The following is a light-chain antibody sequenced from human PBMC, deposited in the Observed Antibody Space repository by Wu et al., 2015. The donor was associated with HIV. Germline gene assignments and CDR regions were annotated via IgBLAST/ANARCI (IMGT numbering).Light chain of an antibody. CDR2: DAS. CDR3: QQYGRSPRYS. CDR1: QSVYNNW. V-gene: IGKV3-20*01. Sequence: EIVLTQSPETLSLSPGEGATLTCKASQSVYNNWLAWYQQKPGQAPRLLISDASTRATGISDRFSGSGSGTDFTLSISRLEPEDFAVYYCQQYGRSPRYSFGQGTKVEMK. J-gene: IGKJ2*03.